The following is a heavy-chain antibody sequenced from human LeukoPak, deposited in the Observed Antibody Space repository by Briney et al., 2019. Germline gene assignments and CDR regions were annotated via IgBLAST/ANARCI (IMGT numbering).Heavy chain of an antibody. CDR2: IYYSGST. CDR1: GGSISSYY. V-gene: IGHV4-59*01. D-gene: IGHD3-3*01. J-gene: IGHJ4*02. Sequence: SETLSLTCTVSGGSISSYYWSWIRQPPGKGLEWIGYIYYSGSTNYNPSLKSRVTISVDTSKDQFPLKLSSVTAADTAVYYCARARPVRVTIFGVVPNFDYWGQGTLVTVSS. CDR3: ARARPVRVTIFGVVPNFDY.